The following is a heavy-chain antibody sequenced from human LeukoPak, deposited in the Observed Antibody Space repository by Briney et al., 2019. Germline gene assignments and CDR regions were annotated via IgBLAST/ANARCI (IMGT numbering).Heavy chain of an antibody. CDR3: ARGGGDYYDSSGYYSYFDY. Sequence: GGSLRLSCAASGFTFSSYSMNWVRQAPGKGLEWVPSISSSSSYIYYADSVKGRFTISRDNAKSSLYLQMNSLRAEDTAVYYCARGGGDYYDSSGYYSYFDYWGQGTLVTVSS. CDR1: GFTFSSYS. CDR2: ISSSSSYI. D-gene: IGHD3-22*01. V-gene: IGHV3-21*01. J-gene: IGHJ4*02.